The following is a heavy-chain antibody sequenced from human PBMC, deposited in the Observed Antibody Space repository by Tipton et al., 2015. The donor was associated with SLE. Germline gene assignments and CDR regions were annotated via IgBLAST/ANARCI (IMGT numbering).Heavy chain of an antibody. Sequence: TLSLTCAVYGGSFSGYYWSWIRQPPGKGLEWIGEINHSRSTNYNPYLKSRVSISVDTSKNQFSLKLSSVTAADTAVYYCASIRRYYDESSGYYFPIVSYYYGLDVWGQGTTVTVSS. V-gene: IGHV4-34*01. CDR1: GGSFSGYY. CDR3: ASIRRYYDESSGYYFPIVSYYYGLDV. J-gene: IGHJ6*02. D-gene: IGHD3-22*01. CDR2: INHSRST.